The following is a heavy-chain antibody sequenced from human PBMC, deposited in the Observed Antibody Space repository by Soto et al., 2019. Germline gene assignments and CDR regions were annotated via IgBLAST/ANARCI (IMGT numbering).Heavy chain of an antibody. CDR1: GLTVSGKYY. V-gene: IGHV3-53*01. CDR2: LYDLDGI. D-gene: IGHD4-17*01. Sequence: DVQLVESGGGLIQPGVSLRLSCAAFGLTVSGKYYMAWVRQAPGKGLEWLSALYDLDGIYYADSVKGRFTTSGDSSKNIVYLQMNDLRPDDTAVYYCASWHLREHAYDVWGQGTTVTVSS. CDR3: ASWHLREHAYDV. J-gene: IGHJ3*01.